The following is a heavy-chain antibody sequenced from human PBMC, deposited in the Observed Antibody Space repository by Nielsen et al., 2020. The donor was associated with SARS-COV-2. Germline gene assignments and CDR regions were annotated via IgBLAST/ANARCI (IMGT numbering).Heavy chain of an antibody. V-gene: IGHV1-69*13. J-gene: IGHJ4*02. CDR1: GYTFTNYG. D-gene: IGHD6-19*01. Sequence: SVKVSCKASGYTFTNYGISWVRQAPGQGLEWVGGIIPSIGSPNYAQKFQGRVTVSADELTNTAYMELTGLRSADTAMYYCVRDASAVARTDGGRGFDSWGQGTLVTVSS. CDR2: IIPSIGSP. CDR3: VRDASAVARTDGGRGFDS.